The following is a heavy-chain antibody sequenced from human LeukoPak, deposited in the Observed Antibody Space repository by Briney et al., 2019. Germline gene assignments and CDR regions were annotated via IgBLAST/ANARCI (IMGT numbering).Heavy chain of an antibody. CDR2: IIPILGTA. CDR3: ARENEPMQHFDY. D-gene: IGHD1-1*01. J-gene: IGHJ4*02. V-gene: IGHV1-69*08. Sequence: SSVKVSCKASGGTFSSYTISWVRQAPRQGLEWMGRIIPILGTANYAQKFQGRVTITADKSTSTAYMERSSLRSEDTAVYYCARENEPMQHFDYWGQGTLVTVSS. CDR1: GGTFSSYT.